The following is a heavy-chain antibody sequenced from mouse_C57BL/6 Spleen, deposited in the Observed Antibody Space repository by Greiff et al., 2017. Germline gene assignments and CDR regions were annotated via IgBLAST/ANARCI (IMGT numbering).Heavy chain of an antibody. Sequence: QVQLQQSGPELVKPGASVKISCKASGYAFSSSWMNWVKQRPGKGLEWIGRIYPGDGDTNYNGKFKGKATLTADKSSSTAYMQLSSLTSEDSAVYFCARQIGYDGYYGWYFDVWDAGTTDTVSS. CDR1: GYAFSSSW. J-gene: IGHJ1*01. CDR3: ARQIGYDGYYGWYFDV. D-gene: IGHD2-3*01. CDR2: IYPGDGDT. V-gene: IGHV1-82*01.